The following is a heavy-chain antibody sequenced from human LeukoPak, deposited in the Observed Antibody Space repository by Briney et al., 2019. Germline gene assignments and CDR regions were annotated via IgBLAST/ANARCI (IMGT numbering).Heavy chain of an antibody. D-gene: IGHD6-19*01. CDR1: GFTFSISA. Sequence: GGSLRLSCAASGFTFSISAMHWVRQAPDKGLEWVADISYDGSNKYYADSVKGRFTISRDNSKNTLYLQMNSLRADDTAVYYCARDRDSSGWYEGFDYWGQGTLVTVSS. CDR2: ISYDGSNK. J-gene: IGHJ4*02. CDR3: ARDRDSSGWYEGFDY. V-gene: IGHV3-30-3*01.